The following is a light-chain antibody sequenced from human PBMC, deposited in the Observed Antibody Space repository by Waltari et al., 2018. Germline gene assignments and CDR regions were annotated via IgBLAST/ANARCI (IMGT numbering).Light chain of an antibody. V-gene: IGLV2-11*01. CDR2: DVS. J-gene: IGLJ1*01. Sequence: QSALTQPRSVSGSPRQSVTISCTGTSSDVGGSNYVSWYQQHPGKAPKLMIYDVSKRPSGVPDRFSGSKSGNTASLTISGLQADDEADYYCCSYAGSYTGVFGTGSKVTVL. CDR3: CSYAGSYTGV. CDR1: SSDVGGSNY.